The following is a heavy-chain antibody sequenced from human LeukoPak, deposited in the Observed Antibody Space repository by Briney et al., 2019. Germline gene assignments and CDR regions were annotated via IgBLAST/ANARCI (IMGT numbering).Heavy chain of an antibody. V-gene: IGHV4-31*03. CDR1: GVSLSSDEYY. D-gene: IGHD2-21*01. CDR2: IYYSGST. J-gene: IGHJ3*01. Sequence: PSQTLSLTCTVSGVSLSSDEYYWTWIRQRPGKGLEWIGHIYYSGSTSFNPSLKSRVSMSMDTPKSQFSLKLTSVTAADTAVYYCATPYCGAISCLDVFDVWGQGTVVTVSS. CDR3: ATPYCGAISCLDVFDV.